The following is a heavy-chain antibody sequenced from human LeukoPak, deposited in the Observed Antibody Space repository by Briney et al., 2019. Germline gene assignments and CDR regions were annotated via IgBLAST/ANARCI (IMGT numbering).Heavy chain of an antibody. CDR1: GSSITSYY. CDR3: ASDSIAAAGGFDY. CDR2: VYTSGST. Sequence: SETLSLTCTVSGSSITSYYWTWIRQPTGKGLEWIGRVYTSGSTNYNPSLKSRVTMSVDTSRNQFSLKLSSVTAADTAVYYCASDSIAAAGGFDYWGQGTLVTVSS. D-gene: IGHD6-13*01. J-gene: IGHJ4*02. V-gene: IGHV4-4*07.